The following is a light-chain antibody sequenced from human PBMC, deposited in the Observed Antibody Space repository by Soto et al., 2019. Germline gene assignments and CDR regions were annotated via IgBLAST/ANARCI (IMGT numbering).Light chain of an antibody. Sequence: DIELSQSPSTLSPSVGERATITCRASQSLNRYLSWYQQQPREAAKLLIYDGSSLQSGGPSGCSSSGAGTEFVLTISSMQADDFATDYCQQQYTYSGTFGQGTKVDIK. J-gene: IGKJ1*01. V-gene: IGKV1-5*01. CDR2: DGS. CDR3: QQQYTYSGT. CDR1: QSLNRY.